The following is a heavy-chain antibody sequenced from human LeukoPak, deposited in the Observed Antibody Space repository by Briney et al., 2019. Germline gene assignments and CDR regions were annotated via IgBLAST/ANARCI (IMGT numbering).Heavy chain of an antibody. V-gene: IGHV1-69*04. J-gene: IGHJ6*02. D-gene: IGHD3-10*01. CDR2: IIPILGIA. CDR3: ARYSMVRGVIAYYYGMDV. CDR1: GGTFSSYA. Sequence: TVKVSCKASGGTFSSYAISRVRQAPGQGLEWMGRIIPILGIANCAQKFQGRVTSTADKSTSTAYMELSSLRSEDTAVYYCARYSMVRGVIAYYYGMDVWGQGTTVTVSS.